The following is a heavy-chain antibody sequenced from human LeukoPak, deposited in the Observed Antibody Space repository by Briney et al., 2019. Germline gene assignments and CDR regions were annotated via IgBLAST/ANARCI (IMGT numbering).Heavy chain of an antibody. CDR2: MNPNNGNT. V-gene: IGHV1-18*01. Sequence: ASVKVSCKASGYTFTSYDINWVRQATGQGLEWMGWMNPNNGNTNYAQKLQGGVTMTTDTSTSTAYMELRSLRSDDTAVYYCARENREVDYWGQGTLVTVSS. J-gene: IGHJ4*02. CDR1: GYTFTSYD. D-gene: IGHD1-14*01. CDR3: ARENREVDY.